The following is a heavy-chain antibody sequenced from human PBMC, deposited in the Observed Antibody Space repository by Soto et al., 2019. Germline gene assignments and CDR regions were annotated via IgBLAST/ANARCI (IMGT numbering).Heavy chain of an antibody. D-gene: IGHD5-18*01. CDR1: GFTFSSYA. CDR3: ARVLRRIQLWPNFDS. CDR2: ISYDGSNK. V-gene: IGHV3-30*14. J-gene: IGHJ4*02. Sequence: GGSLRLSCAASGFTFSSYAMHWVRQAPGKGLEWVAVISYDGSNKYYADSVKGRFTISRDNSKNTLYLQMNSLRAEDTAVYFCARVLRRIQLWPNFDSWGQGTLVTVSS.